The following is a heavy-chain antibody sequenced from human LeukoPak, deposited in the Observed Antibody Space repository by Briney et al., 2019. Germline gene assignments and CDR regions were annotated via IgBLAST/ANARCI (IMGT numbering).Heavy chain of an antibody. CDR1: GGTFSSYT. J-gene: IGHJ6*03. CDR3: ARDMGYCSSTSCFRYYYYYMDV. D-gene: IGHD2-2*01. V-gene: IGHV1-69*04. Sequence: GSSVKVSCKASGGTFSSYTISWVRQAPGQGLEWMGRIIPILGIANYAQKFQGRVTITADKSTSTAYMELSSLRSEDTAVYYCARDMGYCSSTSCFRYYYYYMDVWGKGTTVTVSS. CDR2: IIPILGIA.